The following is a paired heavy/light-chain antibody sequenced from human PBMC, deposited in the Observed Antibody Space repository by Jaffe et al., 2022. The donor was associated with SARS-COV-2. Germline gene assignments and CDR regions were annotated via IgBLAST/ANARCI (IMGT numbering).Heavy chain of an antibody. Sequence: QVLLQESGPGLVKPSETLSLTCTVSGGSISSYYWNWIRQPPGKGLEWVGYIYYSGSTNYNPSLKSRVTISLDASKNQFSLKLTSVTAADTAVYYCARESDYVWGSYRHNWFDPWGQGTLVSVSS. D-gene: IGHD3-16*02. CDR1: GGSISSYY. CDR3: ARESDYVWGSYRHNWFDP. V-gene: IGHV4-59*01. J-gene: IGHJ5*02. CDR2: IYYSGST.
Light chain of an antibody. V-gene: IGLV1-51*02. J-gene: IGLJ1*01. CDR3: GTWDSSLSAYV. Sequence: QSVLTQPPSVSAAPGQKVTISCSGSSSNTGKNYVSWYQQLPGTAPKLLIYENNNRPSGIPDRFSGSKSGTSATLGITGLQTGDEADYYCGTWDSSLSAYVFGTGTKVTVL. CDR1: SSNTGKNY. CDR2: ENN.